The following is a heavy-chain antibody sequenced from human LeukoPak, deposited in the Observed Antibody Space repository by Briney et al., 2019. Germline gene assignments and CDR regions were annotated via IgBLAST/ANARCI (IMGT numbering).Heavy chain of an antibody. Sequence: GGSLRLSCAASGFTFSTYGMHWVRQAPGKGLEWVAVISYDGSNEYYADSVKGRFTISRDNSKKTLYLQMNSLRAEDTAVYYCAKAAYGDYTPFDYWGQGTLVTVSS. D-gene: IGHD4-17*01. CDR1: GFTFSTYG. CDR2: ISYDGSNE. J-gene: IGHJ4*02. V-gene: IGHV3-30*18. CDR3: AKAAYGDYTPFDY.